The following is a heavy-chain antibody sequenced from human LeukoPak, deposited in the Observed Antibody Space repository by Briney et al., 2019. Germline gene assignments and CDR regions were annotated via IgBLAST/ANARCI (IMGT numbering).Heavy chain of an antibody. J-gene: IGHJ4*02. CDR3: ARDSEGSSWSYFDY. V-gene: IGHV3-30*14. CDR2: ISYDGSNK. CDR1: GFTFSSYA. Sequence: PGGSLRLSCAASGFTFSSYAMHWVRQAPGKGLEWVAVISYDGSNKYYADSVKGRFTISRDNSKNTLYLQMNSLRAEDTAVYYCARDSEGSSWSYFDYWGQGTLVTVSS. D-gene: IGHD6-13*01.